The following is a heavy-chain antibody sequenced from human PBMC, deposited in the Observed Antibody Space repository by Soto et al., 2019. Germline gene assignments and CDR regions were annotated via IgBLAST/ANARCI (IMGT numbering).Heavy chain of an antibody. J-gene: IGHJ3*02. V-gene: IGHV4-61*08. CDR1: GGSASSGDYY. D-gene: IGHD3-22*01. CDR2: IYYSGST. CDR3: ARLRIYYDSSRGTVYAFDM. Sequence: SETLSLTCTVSGGSASSGDYYWSWIRQPPGKGLEWIGYIYYSGSTNYNPSLKSRVAISVDTSKNQFSLKLSSVTAADTAVYYCARLRIYYDSSRGTVYAFDMWGQGTMVTVSS.